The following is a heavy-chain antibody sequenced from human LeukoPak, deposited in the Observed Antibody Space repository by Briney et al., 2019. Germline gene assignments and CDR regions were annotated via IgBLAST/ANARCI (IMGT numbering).Heavy chain of an antibody. CDR3: ARDLVTVTKGFDI. CDR1: GDSFSSHY. J-gene: IGHJ3*02. D-gene: IGHD4-17*01. Sequence: SETLSLTCAVSGDSFSSHYWTWIRQSPGTGLEWIGYISHIGRTNYNPSLKSRVTISITTSKNQFSLNLRSVTAADTAVYYCARDLVTVTKGFDIWGQGTMVSVSS. CDR2: ISHIGRT. V-gene: IGHV4-59*11.